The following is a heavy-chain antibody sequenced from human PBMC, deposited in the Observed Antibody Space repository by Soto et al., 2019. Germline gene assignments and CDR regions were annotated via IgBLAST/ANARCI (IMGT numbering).Heavy chain of an antibody. D-gene: IGHD2-21*01. CDR2: IYSGGST. CDR1: GFTVSSRY. V-gene: IGHV3-66*01. J-gene: IGHJ6*02. CDR3: ARDVLCSSYYYYGMDV. Sequence: GGSLRLSCAASGFTVSSRYMSWVRQAPGKGLEWVSVIYSGGSTYYADSVKGRFTISRDNSKNTLYLQMNSLRAEDTGVYYCARDVLCSSYYYYGMDVWGQGTTVTVSS.